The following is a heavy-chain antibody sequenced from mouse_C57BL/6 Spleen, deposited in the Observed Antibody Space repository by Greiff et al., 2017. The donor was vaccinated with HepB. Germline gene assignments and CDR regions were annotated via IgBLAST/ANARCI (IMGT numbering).Heavy chain of an antibody. J-gene: IGHJ1*03. D-gene: IGHD1-1*01. Sequence: QVHVKQPGAELVKPGASVKMSCKASGYTFTSYWITWVKQRPGQGLEWIGDIYPGSGSTNYNEKFKSKATLTVDTSSSTAYMQLSSLTSEDSAVYYCARTRPDYYGSSYGYFDVWGTGTTVTVSS. V-gene: IGHV1-55*01. CDR2: IYPGSGST. CDR3: ARTRPDYYGSSYGYFDV. CDR1: GYTFTSYW.